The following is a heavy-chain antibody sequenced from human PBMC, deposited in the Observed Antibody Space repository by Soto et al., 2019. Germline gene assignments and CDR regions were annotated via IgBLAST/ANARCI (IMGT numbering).Heavy chain of an antibody. V-gene: IGHV4-34*01. D-gene: IGHD5-18*01. CDR3: ARGRGYSYGYYYYYGMDV. CDR1: GGSFSGYY. Sequence: SETLSLTCAVYGGSFSGYYWSWIRQPPGKGLEWIGEINHSGSTNYNPSLKSRVTISVDTSKNQFSLKLSSVTAADTAVYYCARGRGYSYGYYYYYGMDVWGQGTTVTVSS. CDR2: INHSGST. J-gene: IGHJ6*02.